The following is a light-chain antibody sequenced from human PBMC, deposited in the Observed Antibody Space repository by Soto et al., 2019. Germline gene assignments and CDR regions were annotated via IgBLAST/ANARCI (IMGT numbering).Light chain of an antibody. V-gene: IGKV1-5*01. CDR2: DSS. CDR3: QQYDTFSIA. J-gene: IGKJ5*01. Sequence: DIQMTQSPSTLSGSVGDRVTITCRASQSISTWLAWYQQKPGRAPKLLIYDSSSLESGVPSRFSGSGSGTDFSLTISGLQPDDFATYFCQQYDTFSIAFGQGTRLEIK. CDR1: QSISTW.